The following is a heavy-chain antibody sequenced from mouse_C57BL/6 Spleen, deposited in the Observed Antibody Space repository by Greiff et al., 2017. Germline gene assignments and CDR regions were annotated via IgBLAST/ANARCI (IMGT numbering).Heavy chain of an antibody. CDR2: IYPGDGDT. J-gene: IGHJ1*03. V-gene: IGHV1-82*01. Sequence: VQLQQSGPELVKPGASVKISCKASGYAFSSSWMNWVKQRPGQGLEWIGRIYPGDGDTNYNGKFKGKATLTADKSSSTAYMQLSSLTSEDSAVYFCARGGSGWYFDVWGTGTTVTVSS. D-gene: IGHD1-1*02. CDR3: ARGGSGWYFDV. CDR1: GYAFSSSW.